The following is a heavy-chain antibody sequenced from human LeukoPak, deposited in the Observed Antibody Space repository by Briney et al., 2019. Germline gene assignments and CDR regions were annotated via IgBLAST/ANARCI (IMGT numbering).Heavy chain of an antibody. Sequence: GGSLRLSCAASGFTFSSYEMNWVRQAPGSGLEWVSLIYSAGNTYYADSVKGRFTISRDNSKNTLYLQMNSLRADDTGVYYCARGNWYFDIWGRGTLVTVSS. CDR1: GFTFSSYE. V-gene: IGHV3-66*01. CDR2: IYSAGNT. J-gene: IGHJ2*01. CDR3: ARGNWYFDI.